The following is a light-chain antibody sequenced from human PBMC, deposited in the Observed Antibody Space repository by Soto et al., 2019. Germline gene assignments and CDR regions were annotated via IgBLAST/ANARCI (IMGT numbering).Light chain of an antibody. CDR3: SSYTTGNTYV. CDR2: DVS. Sequence: QSALTQPASVSGSPGQSITISCTGTSSDVGYYNYVSWYQQHPGKAPKLMVYDVSNRPSGVSNRFSGSKSGNTASLTISGLQAEDEADYYCSSYTTGNTYVFGTGTQLTVL. J-gene: IGLJ1*01. CDR1: SSDVGYYNY. V-gene: IGLV2-14*03.